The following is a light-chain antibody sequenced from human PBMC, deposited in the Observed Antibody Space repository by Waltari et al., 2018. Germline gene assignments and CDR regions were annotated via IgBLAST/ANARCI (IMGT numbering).Light chain of an antibody. V-gene: IGKV3-11*01. CDR3: QQGYYWPT. CDR2: DAS. CDR1: QSVRSY. J-gene: IGKJ4*01. Sequence: EIVLTQSPATLSLSPGERAPLSCRASQSVRSYLVWYQQKPGQAPRLLIYDASNRATGIPARFSASGSGTDFTLTISSLEPEDFAVYYCQQGYYWPTFGGGTKVEIK.